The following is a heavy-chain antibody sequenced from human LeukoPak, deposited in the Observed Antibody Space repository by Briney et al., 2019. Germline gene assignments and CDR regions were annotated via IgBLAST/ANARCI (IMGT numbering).Heavy chain of an antibody. D-gene: IGHD6-6*01. CDR3: ARGLYSSSSDWFDP. CDR1: GGSISSYY. J-gene: IGHJ5*02. Sequence: PSETLSLTCTVSGGSISSYYWSWIRQPAGKGLEWIGRIYTSGSTNYNPSLKSRVTMSVDTSKNQFSLKLSSVTAADTAVYYCARGLYSSSSDWFDPWGQGTLVTVSS. V-gene: IGHV4-4*07. CDR2: IYTSGST.